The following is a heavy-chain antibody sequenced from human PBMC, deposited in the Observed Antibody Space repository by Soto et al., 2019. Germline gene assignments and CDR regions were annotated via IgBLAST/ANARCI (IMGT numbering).Heavy chain of an antibody. J-gene: IGHJ6*02. CDR3: ARHHGMDV. CDR2: INPSGGTT. V-gene: IGHV1-46*02. CDR1: GYTFNTCS. Sequence: QVQLVQSGAEEKKHGASVTVSCTASGYTFNTCSIHWVRLAPGQGLEWMGIINPSGGTTSYAQKLLGRLTMTRDTSTSTVYMELSSLRSDDTAVYYCARHHGMDVWGQGTTVTVSS.